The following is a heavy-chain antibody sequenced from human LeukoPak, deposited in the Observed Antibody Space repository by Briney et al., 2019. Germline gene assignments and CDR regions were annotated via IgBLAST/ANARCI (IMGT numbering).Heavy chain of an antibody. D-gene: IGHD3-16*02. Sequence: ASVKVSCKASGGTFSSYAISWVRQAPGQGLEWMGGIIPIFGTANYAQKFQGRVTITADEFTSTAYMELSSLRSEDTAVYYCAGKDYDYVWGSYRGTHFFDYRGQGTLVTVSS. V-gene: IGHV1-69*01. CDR3: AGKDYDYVWGSYRGTHFFDY. CDR1: GGTFSSYA. CDR2: IIPIFGTA. J-gene: IGHJ4*02.